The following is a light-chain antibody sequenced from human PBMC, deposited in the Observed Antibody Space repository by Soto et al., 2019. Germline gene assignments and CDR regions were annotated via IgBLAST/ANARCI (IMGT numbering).Light chain of an antibody. CDR1: SSDIGAYNY. Sequence: QSALTQPASVSRSPGQSITISCTGTSSDIGAYNYVSWYQQHPGKAPKLMIYDVRHRPSGGSNRFSGSKSDNTASLTISGLQAEDEADYYCSSYTTFSTLVVFGGGTQLTVL. CDR3: SSYTTFSTLVV. J-gene: IGLJ2*01. V-gene: IGLV2-14*03. CDR2: DVR.